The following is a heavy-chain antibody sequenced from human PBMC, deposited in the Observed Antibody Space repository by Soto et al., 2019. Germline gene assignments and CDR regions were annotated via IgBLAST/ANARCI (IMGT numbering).Heavy chain of an antibody. V-gene: IGHV4-39*01. CDR1: GGSISSSSYY. CDR2: IYYSGST. Sequence: SETLSLTCSVSGGSISSSSYYWGWIRQPPGKGLEWIGSIYYSGSTYYNPSLKSRVTISIDKSKDQFSLKLSSLTAADTAVYYCARLEGLATISYYFDFWGQGTLVTVSS. D-gene: IGHD3-9*01. CDR3: ARLEGLATISYYFDF. J-gene: IGHJ4*02.